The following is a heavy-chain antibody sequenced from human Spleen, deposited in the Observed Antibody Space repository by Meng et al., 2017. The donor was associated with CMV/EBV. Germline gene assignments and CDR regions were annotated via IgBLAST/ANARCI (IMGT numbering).Heavy chain of an antibody. CDR3: ARGRYFTTTLDY. Sequence: VLLQEGGGGLVEPSATLSLPCAVYGGSFSGYYWSWIRQPPGKGLEWIGEINHSGSNNYNPSLKSRVTISVDTSKNQFSLKLSSVTAADTAVYYCARGRYFTTTLDYWGQGTLVTVSS. CDR2: INHSGSN. J-gene: IGHJ4*02. CDR1: GGSFSGYY. V-gene: IGHV4-34*01. D-gene: IGHD4-17*01.